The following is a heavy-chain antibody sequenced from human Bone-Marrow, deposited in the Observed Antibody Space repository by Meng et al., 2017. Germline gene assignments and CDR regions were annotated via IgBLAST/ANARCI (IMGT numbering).Heavy chain of an antibody. CDR1: GYTFTGYY. Sequence: GDLVQSGAEVKKPGALVRVSCKASGYTFTGYYMHWVRQAPGQGLEWMGWMNPNSGNTGYAQKFQGRVTMTRNTSISTAYMELSSLRSEDTAVYYCARSGIQLWLYYWGQGTLVTVSS. CDR3: ARSGIQLWLYY. D-gene: IGHD5-18*01. J-gene: IGHJ4*02. V-gene: IGHV1-8*02. CDR2: MNPNSGNT.